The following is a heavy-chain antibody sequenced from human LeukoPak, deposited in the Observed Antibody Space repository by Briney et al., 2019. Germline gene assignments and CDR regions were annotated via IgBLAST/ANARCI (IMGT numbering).Heavy chain of an antibody. J-gene: IGHJ4*02. Sequence: GGSLRLSCAASGLTFRSYAMTWVRQAPGKGLEWVSTISGRGDTTYFADSVKGRFTISRDNSKNRLYLQMNSLRDEDTAVYYCAKDRGYNYPFRYFDYWGQGTLITVSS. CDR1: GLTFRSYA. CDR3: AKDRGYNYPFRYFDY. D-gene: IGHD5-24*01. V-gene: IGHV3-23*01. CDR2: ISGRGDTT.